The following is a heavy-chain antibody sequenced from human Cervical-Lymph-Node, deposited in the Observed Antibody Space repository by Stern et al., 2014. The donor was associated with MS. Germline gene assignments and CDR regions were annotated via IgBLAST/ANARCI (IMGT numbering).Heavy chain of an antibody. J-gene: IGHJ4*02. V-gene: IGHV4-31*03. D-gene: IGHD3-16*02. CDR3: ARRVTLSGFDY. Sequence: QLQLQESGPGLVKPSQTLSLTCIVSGDSISSGGHYWSWIRQHPGKGLEWIGYIYHTGGTYFNPSLASRAAMSVDVSKNQFSLKLSSISAADTAVYYCARRVTLSGFDYWGQGTPVTVSS. CDR2: IYHTGGT. CDR1: GDSISSGGHY.